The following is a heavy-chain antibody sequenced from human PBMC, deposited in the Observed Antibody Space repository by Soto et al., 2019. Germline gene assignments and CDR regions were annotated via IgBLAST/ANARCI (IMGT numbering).Heavy chain of an antibody. D-gene: IGHD3-3*01. CDR3: ARWVKSLRIFGVVTHSYGMDV. V-gene: IGHV4-59*01. Sequence: SETLSLTCTVSGGSISSYYWSWIRQPPGKGLEWIGYIYYSGSTNYNPSLKSRVTISVDTSKNQFSLKLSSVTPADTAVYYCARWVKSLRIFGVVTHSYGMDVWGQGTTVTVSS. J-gene: IGHJ6*02. CDR1: GGSISSYY. CDR2: IYYSGST.